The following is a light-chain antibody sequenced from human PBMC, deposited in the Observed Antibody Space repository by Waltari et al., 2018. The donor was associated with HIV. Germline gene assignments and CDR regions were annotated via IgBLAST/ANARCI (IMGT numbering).Light chain of an antibody. V-gene: IGKV1-33*01. CDR3: QQYGSSLWT. CDR2: DVS. Sequence: DIQMTQSPYSLSASVGDRVTITCQASQDIRNFLSWYQQKSGKAPNLLIYDVSNLETGVPSRFSGSGSGTQFNFTISSLQPEDFATYYCQQYGSSLWTFGQGTKVEVK. J-gene: IGKJ1*01. CDR1: QDIRNF.